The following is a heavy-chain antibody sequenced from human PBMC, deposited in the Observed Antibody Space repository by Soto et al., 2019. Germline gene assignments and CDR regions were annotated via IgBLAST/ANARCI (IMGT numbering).Heavy chain of an antibody. CDR3: ARSSHSSGWNNFDY. V-gene: IGHV1-24*01. Sequence: GASVKVSCKVSGYTLTELSMHWVRQAPGKGLEWMGGFDPEDGETIYAQKFQGRVTMTKDTSTDTAYMELSRLRSDDTAVYYCARSSHSSGWNNFDYWGQGTLVTVSS. CDR2: FDPEDGET. J-gene: IGHJ4*02. D-gene: IGHD6-19*01. CDR1: GYTLTELS.